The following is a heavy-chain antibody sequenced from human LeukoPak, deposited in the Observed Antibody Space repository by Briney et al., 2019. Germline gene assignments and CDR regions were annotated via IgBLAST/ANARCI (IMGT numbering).Heavy chain of an antibody. CDR3: ASSVLYYYDSSDQAFDI. J-gene: IGHJ3*02. CDR1: GFTFSDYY. V-gene: IGHV3-11*01. CDR2: ISSSGSTI. D-gene: IGHD3-22*01. Sequence: GGSLRLSCAASGFTFSDYYMSWIRQAPGRGLEWVSYISSSGSTIYYADSVKGRFTISRDNAKNSLYLQMNSLRAEDTAVYYCASSVLYYYDSSDQAFDIWGQGTMVTVSS.